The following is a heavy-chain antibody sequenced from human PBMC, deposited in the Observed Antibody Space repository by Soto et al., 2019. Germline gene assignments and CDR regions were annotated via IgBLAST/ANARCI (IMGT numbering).Heavy chain of an antibody. Sequence: QITLKESGPTLVKPTQTLTLTCTFSGFSLSTSGVGVGWIRQPPGKALEWLALIYWDDDKRYSPSLKSRLTITTDTSKNQVVLTMTNMDPVDTATYFCAHSFGRVHLFDYWGQGTLVTVSS. V-gene: IGHV2-5*02. D-gene: IGHD1-1*01. CDR1: GFSLSTSGVG. CDR3: AHSFGRVHLFDY. J-gene: IGHJ4*02. CDR2: IYWDDDK.